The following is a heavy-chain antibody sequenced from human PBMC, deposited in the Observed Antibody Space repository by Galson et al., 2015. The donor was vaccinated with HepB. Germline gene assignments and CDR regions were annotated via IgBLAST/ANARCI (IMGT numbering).Heavy chain of an antibody. J-gene: IGHJ6*02. V-gene: IGHV1-46*01. D-gene: IGHD3-3*01. Sequence: SVKVSCKASGYTFTSYYMHWVRQAPGQGLEWMGIINPSGGSTSYAQKFQGRVTMTRDTSTSTVYMELSSLRSEDTAVYYCARDDITIFGVVMAGYGMDVWGQGTTVTVSS. CDR3: ARDDITIFGVVMAGYGMDV. CDR2: INPSGGST. CDR1: GYTFTSYY.